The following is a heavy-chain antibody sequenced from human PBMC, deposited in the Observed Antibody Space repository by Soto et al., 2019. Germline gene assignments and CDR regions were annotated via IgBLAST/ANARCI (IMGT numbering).Heavy chain of an antibody. Sequence: GGSLRLSCAASGFTFSNAWMSWVRQAPGKGLEWVGRIKSKTDGGTTDYAATVKGRFTISRDDSKNTLYLQMNSLKTEDTAVYYCTTKSPYYDFWSGYDAFDIWGQGTMVTVSS. CDR1: GFTFSNAW. D-gene: IGHD3-3*01. V-gene: IGHV3-15*01. CDR3: TTKSPYYDFWSGYDAFDI. J-gene: IGHJ3*02. CDR2: IKSKTDGGTT.